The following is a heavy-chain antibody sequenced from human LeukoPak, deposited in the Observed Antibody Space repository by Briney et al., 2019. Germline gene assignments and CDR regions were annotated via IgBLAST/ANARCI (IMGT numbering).Heavy chain of an antibody. CDR1: GFTFRSYA. J-gene: IGHJ6*02. Sequence: GGSLRLSCAASGFTFRSYAMSWVRQGPGKGLEWVSAMSGSGTNTFYADSVKGRFTISRDNSKDTLCLRMNSLRAEDTAVYYCAKKVEGTGWYDYGMDVWGQGTTVTVSS. V-gene: IGHV3-23*01. D-gene: IGHD6-19*01. CDR3: AKKVEGTGWYDYGMDV. CDR2: MSGSGTNT.